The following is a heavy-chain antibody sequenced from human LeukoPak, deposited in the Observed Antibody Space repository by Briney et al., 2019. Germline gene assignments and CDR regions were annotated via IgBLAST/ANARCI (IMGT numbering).Heavy chain of an antibody. Sequence: ASVRVSFKASGYTFTGYYMHWARQAPGQGGEWMGWINPNSGATSYAQRFQGRVTVTRDTSISTAYMELSRLTSDDTAVYYCARGGYSSGGSLGFGPWGQGTLVTVSS. CDR3: ARGGYSSGGSLGFGP. J-gene: IGHJ5*02. CDR1: GYTFTGYY. CDR2: INPNSGAT. V-gene: IGHV1-2*02. D-gene: IGHD6-19*01.